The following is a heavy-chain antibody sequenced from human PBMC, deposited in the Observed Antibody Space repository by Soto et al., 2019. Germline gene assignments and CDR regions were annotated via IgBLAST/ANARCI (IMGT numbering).Heavy chain of an antibody. J-gene: IGHJ4*02. CDR3: AKDYYGSGSYFDY. D-gene: IGHD3-10*01. Sequence: GGSLRLSCAASGFTFSSYAMSWVRQAPGKGLEWLSAISGSGGSTYYADSVKGRFTISRDNSKNTLYLQMNSLRAEDTAVYYCAKDYYGSGSYFDYWGQGTLVTVSS. V-gene: IGHV3-23*01. CDR2: ISGSGGST. CDR1: GFTFSSYA.